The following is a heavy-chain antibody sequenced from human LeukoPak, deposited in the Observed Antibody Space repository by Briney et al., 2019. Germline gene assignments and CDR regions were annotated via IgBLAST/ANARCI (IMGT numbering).Heavy chain of an antibody. CDR3: ARDVTALDS. D-gene: IGHD2-2*01. J-gene: IGHJ4*02. CDR1: GFTFSSYW. CDR2: INQGGSEK. V-gene: IGHV3-7*01. Sequence: PGGSLRLSCAASGFTFSSYWMSWVRQAPEKGLEWVANINQGGSEKYYVDSVRGRFTISRDNAKNSLYLQINSLRADDTAVYYCARDVTALDSWGQGTLVTVSS.